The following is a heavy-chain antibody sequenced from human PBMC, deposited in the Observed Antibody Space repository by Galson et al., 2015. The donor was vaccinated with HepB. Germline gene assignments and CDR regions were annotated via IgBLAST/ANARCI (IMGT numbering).Heavy chain of an antibody. J-gene: IGHJ3*02. CDR3: ARVRKRFGEYDAFDI. CDR2: INSSSSDI. CDR1: GFTFSSYS. V-gene: IGHV3-21*01. Sequence: SLRLSCAASGFTFSSYSMNWVRQAPGKGLEWVSSINSSSSDIYYVDSVKGRFTFSRDNAKNSLYLQMNSLRAEDTAVYYCARVRKRFGEYDAFDIWGQGTMVTVSS. D-gene: IGHD3-10*01.